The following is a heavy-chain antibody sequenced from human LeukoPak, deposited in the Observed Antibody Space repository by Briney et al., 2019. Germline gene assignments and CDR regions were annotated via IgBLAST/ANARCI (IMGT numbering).Heavy chain of an antibody. CDR1: GVSISTYY. CDR2: IYHSGST. Sequence: SQTLSLTCTVSGVSISTYYWNWIRQPPGKGLEWIGYIYHSGSTNYNPSLQSRVTISVDTSKNQFSLNLNSVTAADTAVYYCARGGAARLHFQNWGQGTLVTVSS. V-gene: IGHV4-59*01. CDR3: ARGGAARLHFQN. D-gene: IGHD6-6*01. J-gene: IGHJ1*01.